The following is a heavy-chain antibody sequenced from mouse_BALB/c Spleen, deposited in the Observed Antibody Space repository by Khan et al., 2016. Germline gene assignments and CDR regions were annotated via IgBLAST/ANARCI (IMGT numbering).Heavy chain of an antibody. V-gene: IGHV3-1*02. CDR2: IHYSGNT. CDR3: ARPIYGSSPYYAMDY. D-gene: IGHD1-1*01. J-gene: IGHJ4*01. Sequence: EVQLQESGPDLVKPSQSLSLTCTVTGYSITSGYSWHWIRQFPGNKLEWMGYIHYSGNTNYNPSLKSRISITRDPSKNQFFLQLNSVTTEDTATYYCARPIYGSSPYYAMDYWGQGTSVTVSS. CDR1: GYSITSGYS.